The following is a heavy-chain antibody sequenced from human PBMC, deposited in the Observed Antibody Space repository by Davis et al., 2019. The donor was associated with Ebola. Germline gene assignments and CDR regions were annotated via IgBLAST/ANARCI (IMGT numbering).Heavy chain of an antibody. CDR2: INAGNGNT. Sequence: ASVKVSCKASGYTFTSYAMHWVRQAPGQRLEWMGWINAGNGNTKYSQKFQGRVTITRDTSASTAYMELSSLRSEDTAVYYCARERGGYKHLDYWGQGTLVTVSS. CDR3: ARERGGYKHLDY. J-gene: IGHJ4*02. CDR1: GYTFTSYA. D-gene: IGHD5-24*01. V-gene: IGHV1-3*01.